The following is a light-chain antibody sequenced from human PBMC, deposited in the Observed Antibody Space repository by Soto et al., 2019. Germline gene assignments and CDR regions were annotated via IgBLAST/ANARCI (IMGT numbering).Light chain of an antibody. V-gene: IGKV3-11*01. J-gene: IGKJ3*01. Sequence: EIVLTQSPATLSLSPGERATLSCRASQSVTTYLAWYQQKPGQAPRLLIYGASNRATGIPARFSGSGSGTDFTLPISSREPEDFAFYSCHRRYNGPTIFAPGNKVD. CDR3: HRRYNGPTI. CDR1: QSVTTY. CDR2: GAS.